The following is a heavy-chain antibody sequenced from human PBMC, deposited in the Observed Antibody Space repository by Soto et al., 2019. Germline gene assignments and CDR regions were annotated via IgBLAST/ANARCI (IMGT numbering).Heavy chain of an antibody. V-gene: IGHV1-2*04. CDR1: GYTFTGYY. CDR2: INPNSGGT. D-gene: IGHD2-2*01. CDR3: ARGCSSTSCHDYYGMDV. Sequence: GASVKVSCKASGYTFTGYYMHCVRQAPGQGLEWMGWINPNSGGTNYAQKFQGWVTMTRDTSISAAYMELSRLRSDDTAVYYCARGCSSTSCHDYYGMDVWGQGTTVTVSS. J-gene: IGHJ6*02.